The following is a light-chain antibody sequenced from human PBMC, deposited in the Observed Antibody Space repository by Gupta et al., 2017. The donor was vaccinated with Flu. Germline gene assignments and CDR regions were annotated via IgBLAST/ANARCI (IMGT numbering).Light chain of an antibody. CDR1: QSLVYSDGNKI. J-gene: IGKJ1*01. V-gene: IGKV2-30*01. CDR3: MQGAHWPWA. Sequence: DVVMTQSPLSLPVTPGQPASISCRSSQSLVYSDGNKILHWFQQRPGQSPRRLIYLVSHRESGVPDRFSGSGSGTEFTLKISRVEAEDVGVYFCMQGAHWPWAFGQGTKVEIK. CDR2: LVS.